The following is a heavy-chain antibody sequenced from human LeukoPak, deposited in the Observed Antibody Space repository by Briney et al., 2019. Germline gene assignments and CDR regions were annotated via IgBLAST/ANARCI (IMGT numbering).Heavy chain of an antibody. V-gene: IGHV4-39*01. CDR2: VYSSGST. D-gene: IGHD2-2*01. Sequence: SETLSLTCIISGDSISRTSFYWGWTRQPPGKGLEWIGSVYSSGSTNYNPSLKSRVTISVDMSKDQFSLRVTSVTAADTAVYYCARQRVGIVPAAYFDNWGQGTLVTVSS. CDR3: ARQRVGIVPAAYFDN. J-gene: IGHJ4*02. CDR1: GDSISRTSFY.